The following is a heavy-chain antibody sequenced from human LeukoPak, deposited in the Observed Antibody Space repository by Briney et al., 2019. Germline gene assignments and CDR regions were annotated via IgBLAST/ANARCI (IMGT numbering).Heavy chain of an antibody. CDR1: GGSISSGGYY. D-gene: IGHD6-13*01. Sequence: SETLSLTCTVSGGSISSGGYYWGWLRQHPGTGLEWVGYIYYSGSTYYNPSLKSRVTISVDTSKNQFSLKLSSVTAADTAVYYCARALYSSTAEPYNWFDPWGQGTLVTVSS. CDR2: IYYSGST. CDR3: ARALYSSTAEPYNWFDP. V-gene: IGHV4-31*03. J-gene: IGHJ5*02.